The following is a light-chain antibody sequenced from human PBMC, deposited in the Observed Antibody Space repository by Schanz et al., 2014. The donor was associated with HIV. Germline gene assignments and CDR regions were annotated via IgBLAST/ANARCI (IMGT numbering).Light chain of an antibody. CDR2: GAS. J-gene: IGKJ4*01. V-gene: IGKV3-15*01. CDR3: QQYNNWPLT. Sequence: EIVLTQSPATLSLSPGERATLSCRASQSVSSSYLAWYQQTPGQAPRLLIYGASTRSPGIPARFSGSGYGTEFTLTISRLQSEDLAVYYCQQYNNWPLTFGGGTKVEI. CDR1: QSVSSSY.